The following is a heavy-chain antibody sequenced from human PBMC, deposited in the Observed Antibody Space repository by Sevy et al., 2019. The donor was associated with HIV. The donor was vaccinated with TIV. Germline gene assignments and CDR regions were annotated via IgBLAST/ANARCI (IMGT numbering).Heavy chain of an antibody. J-gene: IGHJ4*02. D-gene: IGHD3-16*01. CDR3: GITREFYEDSFGYFDF. CDR1: GKTLSELS. CDR2: FDPEDGET. Sequence: ASVKVSCKVSGKTLSELSMHWVRQAPGKGLEWMGRFDPEDGETIYAQKFQGTVTLTEDTATDTAYMVLRGLKSGYTAVNYCGITREFYEDSFGYFDFWGQGTLVTVSS. V-gene: IGHV1-24*01.